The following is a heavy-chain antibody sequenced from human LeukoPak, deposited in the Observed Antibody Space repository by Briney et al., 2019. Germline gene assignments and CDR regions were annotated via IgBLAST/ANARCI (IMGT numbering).Heavy chain of an antibody. CDR1: GGSISSSSYY. D-gene: IGHD1-26*01. CDR3: AREAGASFDAFDI. J-gene: IGHJ3*02. V-gene: IGHV4-39*01. Sequence: PSETLSLTCTVSGGSISSSSYYWGWIRQPPGKGLEWIGSIYYSGSTYYNPSLKSRVTISVDTSKNQFPLKLSSVTAADTAVCYCAREAGASFDAFDIWGQGTMVTVSS. CDR2: IYYSGST.